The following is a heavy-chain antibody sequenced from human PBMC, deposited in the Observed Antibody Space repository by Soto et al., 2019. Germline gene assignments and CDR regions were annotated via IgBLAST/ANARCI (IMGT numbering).Heavy chain of an antibody. V-gene: IGHV3-30-3*01. J-gene: IGHJ4*02. D-gene: IGHD3-16*02. CDR3: ARREGLVRLSYYFDY. CDR2: ISYDGSNK. Sequence: PGGSLRLSCAASGFTFCSYAMHWVRQAPGKGLEWVAVISYDGSNKYYADSVKGRFTISRDNSKNTLYLQMNSLRAEDTAVYYCARREGLVRLSYYFDYWGQGTLVTVPQ. CDR1: GFTFCSYA.